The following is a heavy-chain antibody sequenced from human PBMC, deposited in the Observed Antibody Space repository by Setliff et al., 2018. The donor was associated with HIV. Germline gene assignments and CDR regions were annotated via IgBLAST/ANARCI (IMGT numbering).Heavy chain of an antibody. CDR1: GDSVSSRSYY. Sequence: SETLSLTCTVSGDSVSSRSYYWSWIRQPPGKGLEWIGYIYYSGSTNYNPSLKSRVTISVDTSKNHSSLKLRSVTAADTAVYYCAQLGMVDDFDYWGQGTLVTSPQ. CDR3: AQLGMVDDFDY. V-gene: IGHV4-61*03. D-gene: IGHD1-1*01. J-gene: IGHJ4*02. CDR2: IYYSGST.